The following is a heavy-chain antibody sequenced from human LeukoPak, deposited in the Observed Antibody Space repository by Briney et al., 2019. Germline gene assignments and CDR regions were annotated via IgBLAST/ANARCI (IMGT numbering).Heavy chain of an antibody. D-gene: IGHD6-19*01. CDR2: IYYSGST. CDR3: AASRVRSSGWYRPWFDP. Sequence: SETLSLTCTVSGGSISSSSYYWGWIRQPPGKGLEWIGSIYYSGSTYYNPSLKSRVTISVDTPKNQFSLKLSSVTAADTAVYYCAASRVRSSGWYRPWFDPWGQGTLVTVSS. V-gene: IGHV4-39*01. CDR1: GGSISSSSYY. J-gene: IGHJ5*02.